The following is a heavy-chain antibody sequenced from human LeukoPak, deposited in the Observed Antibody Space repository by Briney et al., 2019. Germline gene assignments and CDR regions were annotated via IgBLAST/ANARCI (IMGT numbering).Heavy chain of an antibody. CDR1: GFTFSSYS. V-gene: IGHV3-21*01. CDR3: ARDLYYYDSSGYYIY. J-gene: IGHJ4*02. D-gene: IGHD3-22*01. CDR2: ISSSSSYI. Sequence: PGGSLRLSCAASGFTFSSYSMNWVRQAPGKGLEWVSSISSSSSYIYYADSVKGRFTISRDNAKNSLYLQMNSLRAEDTAVYYCARDLYYYDSSGYYIYWGQGTLVTVSS.